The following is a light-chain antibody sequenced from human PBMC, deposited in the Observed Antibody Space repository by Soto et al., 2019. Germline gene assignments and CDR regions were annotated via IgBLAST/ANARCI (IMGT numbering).Light chain of an antibody. Sequence: DIQMTQSPSSLSASIGDRVILTCQASQSISNHLNWFQQKPGKAPKLLIYDASTLATGVPSTFSAFGSATQFTLTINSLQPEDIATYYCQQYNRLPYTFGRGTKVEIK. J-gene: IGKJ2*01. V-gene: IGKV1-33*01. CDR1: QSISNH. CDR3: QQYNRLPYT. CDR2: DAS.